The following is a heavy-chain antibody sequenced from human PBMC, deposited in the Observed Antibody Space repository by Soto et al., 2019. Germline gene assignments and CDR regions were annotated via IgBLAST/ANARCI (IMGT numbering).Heavy chain of an antibody. CDR1: GFTFSSYG. J-gene: IGHJ5*02. CDR2: IWYDGSNK. CDR3: ARDGRKIGPSTMVRGLGVFDP. Sequence: QVQLVESGGGVVQPGRSLRLSCAASGFTFSSYGMHWVRQAPGKGLEWVAVIWYDGSNKYYADSVKGRFTISRDNSKNTLYLQMNSLRAEDTAVYYCARDGRKIGPSTMVRGLGVFDPWGQGTLVTVSS. D-gene: IGHD3-10*01. V-gene: IGHV3-33*01.